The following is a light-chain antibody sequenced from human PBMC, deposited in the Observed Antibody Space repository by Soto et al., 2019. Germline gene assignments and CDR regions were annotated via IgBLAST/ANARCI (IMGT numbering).Light chain of an antibody. CDR3: QQYKNWPRT. CDR1: QSVSSSY. CDR2: GAS. Sequence: EIVLTQSPGTLSLSPGERATLSCRASQSVSSSYLAWYQQKPGQAPRLLIYGASSRATGIPDRFSGSGSVTEFTLNISSLQSEDFAVYYCQQYKNWPRTFGQGT. V-gene: IGKV3-20*01. J-gene: IGKJ1*01.